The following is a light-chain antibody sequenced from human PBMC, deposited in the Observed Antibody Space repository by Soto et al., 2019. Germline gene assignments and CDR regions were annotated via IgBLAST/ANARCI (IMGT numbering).Light chain of an antibody. V-gene: IGLV2-11*01. CDR3: CSYSGRFDFL. CDR2: DVS. Sequence: QSALTQPRSVSGSPGQSVTISCTGNSSDVGAYNYVSWYQQHPGKAPKFMIYDVSMRPSGVPDRFSGSKSGNTASLTISGLQAEDEAEYYCCSYSGRFDFLFGGGTKRTVL. J-gene: IGLJ2*01. CDR1: SSDVGAYNY.